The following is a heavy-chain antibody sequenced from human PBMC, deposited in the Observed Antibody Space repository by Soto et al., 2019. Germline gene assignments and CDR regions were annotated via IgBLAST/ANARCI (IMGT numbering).Heavy chain of an antibody. V-gene: IGHV4-39*01. Sequence: PSETLSLTCTVSGGSISNTSYYWGWVRQPPGKGLEWIGHIYYGGTSYSNPSLKGRVSLSVDTSKNQFFLKLNSVTAADTAVYFWATVKRRWLNSDYWGQGNLATVSS. CDR3: ATVKRRWLNSDY. D-gene: IGHD5-12*01. CDR1: GGSISNTSYY. J-gene: IGHJ4*02. CDR2: IYYGGTS.